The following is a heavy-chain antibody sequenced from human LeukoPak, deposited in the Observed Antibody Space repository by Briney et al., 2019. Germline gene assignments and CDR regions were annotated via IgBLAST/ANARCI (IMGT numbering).Heavy chain of an antibody. CDR2: IYAGGTT. V-gene: IGHV3-53*01. J-gene: IGHJ4*02. CDR3: ASSAHCSGGNC. D-gene: IGHD2-15*01. Sequence: PGRSLRLSCAPSGSTVSSNYMSWDRQAPGKGLEWVSVIYAGGTTYYADSVKGRFTISGDNSNNTVSLQMNSLRAEDTAVYYCASSAHCSGGNCWGQGTLVTVST. CDR1: GSTVSSNY.